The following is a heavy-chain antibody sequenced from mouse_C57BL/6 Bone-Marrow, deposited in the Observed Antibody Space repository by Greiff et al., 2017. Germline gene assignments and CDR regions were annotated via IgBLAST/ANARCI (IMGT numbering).Heavy chain of an antibody. D-gene: IGHD1-1*01. CDR2: FHPYNDDT. CDR1: GYTFTTYP. CDR3: ARGPGYGSSYVYFDY. V-gene: IGHV1-47*01. J-gene: IGHJ2*01. Sequence: QVQLQQSGAELVKPGASVKMSCKASGYTFTTYPIEWMKQNPGKSLEWIGNFHPYNDDTKYNEKFKGKATLTVEKSSSTVYLELSRLTSDDSAVYYGARGPGYGSSYVYFDYWGQGTTLTVSS.